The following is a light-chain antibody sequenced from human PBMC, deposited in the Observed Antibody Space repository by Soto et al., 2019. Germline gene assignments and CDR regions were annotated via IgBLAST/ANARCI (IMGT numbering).Light chain of an antibody. CDR1: QSLLHSNVYNY. Sequence: DIVMTQSPLSLPVTPGEPASISCRSSQSLLHSNVYNYLDWYLQKPGQSPQLLIYLGSNRASGVPDRFSGSGLGTDFTLKISRVEAEDVGVYYCMQALQTPPTFGQGTRLEIK. V-gene: IGKV2-28*01. J-gene: IGKJ5*01. CDR2: LGS. CDR3: MQALQTPPT.